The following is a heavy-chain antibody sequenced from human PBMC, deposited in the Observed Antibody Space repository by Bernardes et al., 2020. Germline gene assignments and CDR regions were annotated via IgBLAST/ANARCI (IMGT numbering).Heavy chain of an antibody. CDR3: ARGVYYQGSGKILGLDY. J-gene: IGHJ4*02. CDR2: TYYRSKWYN. V-gene: IGHV6-1*01. D-gene: IGHD3-10*01. Sequence: SQTLSLTCAISGDSVSSNSVTWNWTRQSPSRGLEWLGRTYYRSKWYNDYAVSVRSRMTLNPDTSKNRFSLQLNSVTPEDTAVYYCARGVYYQGSGKILGLDYWGQGTLVTVSS. CDR1: GDSVSSNSVT.